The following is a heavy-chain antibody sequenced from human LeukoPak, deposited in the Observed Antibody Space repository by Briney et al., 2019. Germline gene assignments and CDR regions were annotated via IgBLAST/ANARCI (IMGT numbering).Heavy chain of an antibody. CDR3: ARGIVVANFDY. CDR1: GYTFTNYY. J-gene: IGHJ4*02. V-gene: IGHV1-46*01. D-gene: IGHD6-19*01. Sequence: GASVTVSCKASGYTFTNYYMHWVRQAPGQGLEWMGIINPSGGSTSYAQKFQGRVTMTRDTSTSTVYMELSSLRSEDTAVYFCARGIVVANFDYWGQGTLVTVSS. CDR2: INPSGGST.